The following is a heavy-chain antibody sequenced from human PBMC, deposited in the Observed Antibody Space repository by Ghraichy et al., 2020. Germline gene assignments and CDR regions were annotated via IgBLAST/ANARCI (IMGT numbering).Heavy chain of an antibody. CDR3: AKDPDYYDSSGYYKS. CDR1: GFTFSSYA. V-gene: IGHV3-23*01. D-gene: IGHD3-22*01. CDR2: ISGSGGST. Sequence: GGSLRLSCAASGFTFSSYAMSWVRQAPGKGLEWVSAISGSGGSTYYADSVKGRFTISRDNSKNTLYLQMNSLRAEDTAVYYCAKDPDYYDSSGYYKSWGQGTLVTVSS. J-gene: IGHJ4*02.